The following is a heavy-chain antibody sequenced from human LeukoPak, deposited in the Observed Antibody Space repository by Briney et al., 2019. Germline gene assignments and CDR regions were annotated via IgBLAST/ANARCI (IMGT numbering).Heavy chain of an antibody. CDR1: GYSISSGYY. Sequence: PSETLSLTGTVSGYSISSGYYWGWIRQPPGKGLEWIGSIYHSGSTYYNPSLKSRVTISVDTSKNQFSLKLSSVTAADTAVYYCASPAMAFIDQGRYNYYYYMDVWGKGTTVTVSS. D-gene: IGHD5-18*01. CDR3: ASPAMAFIDQGRYNYYYYMDV. CDR2: IYHSGST. J-gene: IGHJ6*03. V-gene: IGHV4-38-2*02.